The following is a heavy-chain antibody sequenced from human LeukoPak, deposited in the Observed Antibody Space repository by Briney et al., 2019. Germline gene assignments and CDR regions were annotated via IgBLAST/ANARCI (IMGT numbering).Heavy chain of an antibody. CDR1: GYTFTGYY. Sequence: ASVKVSCKASGYTFTGYYMYWVRQAPGQGLEWMGWINPYSGDTNYAQKFQGRVTMTRDTSISTAYMELSRLRFDDTAAYYCAREGLLTTCLDYWGQGTLVTVSS. J-gene: IGHJ4*02. CDR2: INPYSGDT. CDR3: AREGLLTTCLDY. V-gene: IGHV1-2*02. D-gene: IGHD2-15*01.